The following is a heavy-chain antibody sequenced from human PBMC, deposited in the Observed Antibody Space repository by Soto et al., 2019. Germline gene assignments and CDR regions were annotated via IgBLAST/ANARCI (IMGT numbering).Heavy chain of an antibody. J-gene: IGHJ6*02. CDR3: ARLMPYRSGWYRGYYYGMDV. V-gene: IGHV5-51*01. D-gene: IGHD6-19*01. CDR1: GYSFTSYW. CDR2: IYPGDSDT. Sequence: PGESLKISCKGSGYSFTSYWIGWVRQMPGKGLEWMGIIYPGDSDTRYSPSFQGQVTISADKSISTAYLQWSSLKASDTAMYYCARLMPYRSGWYRGYYYGMDVWGQGTTVTVSS.